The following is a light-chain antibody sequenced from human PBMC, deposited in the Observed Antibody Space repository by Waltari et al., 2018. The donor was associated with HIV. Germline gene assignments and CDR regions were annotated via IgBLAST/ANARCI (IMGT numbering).Light chain of an antibody. Sequence: EIVLTQSPGTLSLSSGERATLSCRASQSISTTYLAWYQQKPGQAPRLLICAASSRATGIPGRFSASGSGTDFTLTTSRLEPEEFAVYYCQQYGSSPITFGQGTRLEIK. V-gene: IGKV3-20*01. CDR3: QQYGSSPIT. CDR1: QSISTTY. CDR2: AAS. J-gene: IGKJ5*01.